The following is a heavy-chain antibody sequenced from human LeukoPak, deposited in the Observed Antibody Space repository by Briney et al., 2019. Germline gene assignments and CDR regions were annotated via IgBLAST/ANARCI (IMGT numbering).Heavy chain of an antibody. J-gene: IGHJ4*02. D-gene: IGHD1-26*01. CDR3: ARGGGSYQDSDY. CDR2: MNPNSGNT. Sequence: ASVKVSCKASGYTFTGYYMHWVRQAPGQGLEWMGWMNPNSGNTGYAQKFQGRVTMTRNTSISTAYMELSSLRSEDTAVYYCARGGGSYQDSDYWGQGTLVTVSS. CDR1: GYTFTGYY. V-gene: IGHV1-8*02.